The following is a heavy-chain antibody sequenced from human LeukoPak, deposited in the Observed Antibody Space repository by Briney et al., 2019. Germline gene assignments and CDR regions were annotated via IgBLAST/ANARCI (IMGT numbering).Heavy chain of an antibody. CDR2: ISYDGSNK. CDR3: ASAGPDPYPFDY. Sequence: GRSLRLSCAASGFTFSSYAMHWVRQAPGKGLEWVAVISYDGSNKYYADSVKGRFTISRDNSKNTLYLQMNSLRAEDTAVYYCASAGPDPYPFDYWGQGTLVTVSS. J-gene: IGHJ4*02. D-gene: IGHD2-2*02. V-gene: IGHV3-30-3*01. CDR1: GFTFSSYA.